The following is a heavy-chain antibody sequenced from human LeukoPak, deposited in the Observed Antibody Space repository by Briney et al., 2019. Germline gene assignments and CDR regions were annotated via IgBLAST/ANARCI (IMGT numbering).Heavy chain of an antibody. Sequence: PGRSLRLSCAAFGFSFNSYAMHWVRQPPGKGLEWVAVISYDGTNKYYADSVKGRFTISRDNSKNTLYLQMNSLRAEDTAVYYCARGVAVVPATHYYFDYWGQGSLVTVSS. J-gene: IGHJ4*02. CDR1: GFSFNSYA. CDR3: ARGVAVVPATHYYFDY. D-gene: IGHD2-2*01. CDR2: ISYDGTNK. V-gene: IGHV3-30-3*01.